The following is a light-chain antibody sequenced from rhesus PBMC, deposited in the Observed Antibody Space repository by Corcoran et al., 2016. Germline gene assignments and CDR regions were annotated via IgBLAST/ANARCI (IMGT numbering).Light chain of an antibody. CDR1: QAISNN. CDR3: QHSYGTPWT. J-gene: IGKJ1*01. CDR2: KSS. Sequence: QSPSSLSSSVGDRAPFTCQPSQAISNNLAWYQRNPGNIPHLLIYKSSTLQSGVPSRFTGSGSGTDFTLTISNLQPEDFATYDFQHSYGTPWTFGQGTKVEIK. V-gene: IGKV1-25*01.